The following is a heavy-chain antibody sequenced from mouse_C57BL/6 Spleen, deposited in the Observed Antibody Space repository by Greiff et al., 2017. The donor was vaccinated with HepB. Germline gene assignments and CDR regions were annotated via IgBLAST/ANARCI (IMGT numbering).Heavy chain of an antibody. D-gene: IGHD2-4*01. CDR3: ARGRLPLRGFAY. V-gene: IGHV1-80*01. CDR2: IYPGDGDT. J-gene: IGHJ3*01. CDR1: GYAFSSYW. Sequence: QVQLQQPGAELVKPGASVKISCKASGYAFSSYWMNWVKQRPGKGLEWIGQIYPGDGDTNYNGKFKGKATLTADKSSSTAYMQLSSLTSEDSAVYFCARGRLPLRGFAYWGQGTLVTVSA.